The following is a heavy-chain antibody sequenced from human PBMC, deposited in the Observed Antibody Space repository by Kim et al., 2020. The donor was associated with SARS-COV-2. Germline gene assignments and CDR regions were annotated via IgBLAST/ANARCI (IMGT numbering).Heavy chain of an antibody. CDR2: IRDSGGST. D-gene: IGHD6-19*01. CDR1: GFTFNSHA. CDR3: AKVTSGSSGWFEYFQH. J-gene: IGHJ1*01. V-gene: IGHV3-23*01. Sequence: GGSLRLSCAASGFTFNSHAMSWVRQAPGKGLEWVSGIRDSGGSTKYADSVKGRFSISRDNSKNTLYLQMDSLRAEDTAVYFCAKVTSGSSGWFEYFQHWGQGTLVTVSS.